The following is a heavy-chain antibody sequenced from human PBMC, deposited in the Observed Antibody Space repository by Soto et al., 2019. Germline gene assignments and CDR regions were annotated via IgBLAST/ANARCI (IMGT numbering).Heavy chain of an antibody. CDR1: GYTFTGYY. V-gene: IGHV1-2*04. CDR2: INPNSGGT. CDR3: ARGKDDAYYYYYGMDV. Sequence: ASVKVSCKASGYTFTGYYTHWVRQAPGQGLEWMGWINPNSGGTNYAQKFQGWVTMTRDTSISTAYMELSRLRSDDTAVYYCARGKDDAYYYYYGMDVWGQGTTVTVSS. J-gene: IGHJ6*02. D-gene: IGHD1-1*01.